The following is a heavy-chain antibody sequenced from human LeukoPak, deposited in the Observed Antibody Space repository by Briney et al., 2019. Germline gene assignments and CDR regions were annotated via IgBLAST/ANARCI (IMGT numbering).Heavy chain of an antibody. V-gene: IGHV1-69*04. Sequence: SVKVSCKASGGTFGSYAISWVRQAPGQGLEWMGRIIPIFGIANYAQKFQGRVTITADKSTSTAYMELSSLRSEDTAVYYCAREAYYGSSGYYDAFDIWGQGTMVTVSS. D-gene: IGHD3-22*01. J-gene: IGHJ3*02. CDR1: GGTFGSYA. CDR3: AREAYYGSSGYYDAFDI. CDR2: IIPIFGIA.